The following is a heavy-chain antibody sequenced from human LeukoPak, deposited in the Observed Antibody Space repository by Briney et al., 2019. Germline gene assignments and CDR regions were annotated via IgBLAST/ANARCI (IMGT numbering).Heavy chain of an antibody. CDR1: GFIFSSYW. CDR3: ARGQYQLL. Sequence: PGGSLRLSCAASGFIFSSYWMSWVRQAPGKGLEWVAKVHPDGNEKYYVDSVRGRFTISKDNPKNSVYLQMDSLKAEDTAVYYCARGQYQLLWGKGALIIVSS. V-gene: IGHV3-7*04. D-gene: IGHD2-2*01. J-gene: IGHJ4*02. CDR2: VHPDGNEK.